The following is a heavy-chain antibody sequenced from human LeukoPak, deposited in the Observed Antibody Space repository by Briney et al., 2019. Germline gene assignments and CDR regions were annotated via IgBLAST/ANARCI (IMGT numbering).Heavy chain of an antibody. V-gene: IGHV3-20*04. Sequence: GESLRLSCAGSGYIFDDYGMRWDRHAPGKGLEWVAGINWNGGNTGYAASVKGRCTISRDNAKTALYLEMNSLRVEDTAFYYCVRLGRDGYTYGAAYWGQGALVTVSS. CDR2: INWNGGNT. CDR3: VRLGRDGYTYGAAY. CDR1: GYIFDDYG. J-gene: IGHJ1*01. D-gene: IGHD5-24*01.